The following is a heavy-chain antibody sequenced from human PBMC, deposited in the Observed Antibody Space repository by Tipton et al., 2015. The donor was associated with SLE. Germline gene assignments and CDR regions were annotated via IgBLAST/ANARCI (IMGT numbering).Heavy chain of an antibody. CDR1: GGSISSSTYY. CDR3: AGHPRWGGAVGSYHFDY. D-gene: IGHD6-13*01. CDR2: IYYSGST. V-gene: IGHV4-39*07. J-gene: IGHJ4*02. Sequence: TLSLTCTVSGGSISSSTYYWAWIRQPPGKGLEWIGSIYYSGSTFYNPSLKSRVTRSVDTSKNQFSLKLSSVTAADTAVYYCAGHPRWGGAVGSYHFDYWGQRSPLTVSS.